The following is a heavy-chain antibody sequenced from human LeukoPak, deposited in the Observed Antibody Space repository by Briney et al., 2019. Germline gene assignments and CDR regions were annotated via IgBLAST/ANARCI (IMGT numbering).Heavy chain of an antibody. Sequence: PGGSLRLSCAASGFTFSTYTMDWVRQAPGGGLEWFSGISDNGGRIYYADSVKGRFAISRDDSKSTLYLQMNGLRGEDTAVYYCAKDFGRNLGGPGYWGRGTLVIVSS. CDR2: ISDNGGRI. V-gene: IGHV3-23*01. D-gene: IGHD1-14*01. CDR3: AKDFGRNLGGPGY. J-gene: IGHJ4*02. CDR1: GFTFSTYT.